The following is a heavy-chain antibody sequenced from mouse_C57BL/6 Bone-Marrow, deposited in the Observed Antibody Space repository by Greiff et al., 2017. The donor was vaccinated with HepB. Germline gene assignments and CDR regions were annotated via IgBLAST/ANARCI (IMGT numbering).Heavy chain of an antibody. D-gene: IGHD4-1*01. CDR2: ISYDGSN. V-gene: IGHV3-6*01. Sequence: VQLKESGPGLVKPSQSLSLTCSVTGYSITSGYYWNWIRQFPGNKLEWMGYISYDGSNNYNPSLKNRISITRDTSKNQFFLKLNSVTTEDTATYYCARENWGAWFAYWGQGTLVTVSA. J-gene: IGHJ3*01. CDR1: GYSITSGYY. CDR3: ARENWGAWFAY.